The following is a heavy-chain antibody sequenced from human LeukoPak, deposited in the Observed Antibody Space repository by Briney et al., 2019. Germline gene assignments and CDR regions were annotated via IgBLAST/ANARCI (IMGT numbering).Heavy chain of an antibody. Sequence: PGGSLRLSCAASGFTFSSYSMNWVRQAPGKGLEWVSSISSSSSYIYYADSVKGRFTISRDNAKNSLYLQMNSLRAEDTAEYYCARDGTIRSGGTLRAFDIWGQGTMVTVSS. CDR1: GFTFSSYS. D-gene: IGHD2-15*01. CDR2: ISSSSSYI. V-gene: IGHV3-21*01. J-gene: IGHJ3*02. CDR3: ARDGTIRSGGTLRAFDI.